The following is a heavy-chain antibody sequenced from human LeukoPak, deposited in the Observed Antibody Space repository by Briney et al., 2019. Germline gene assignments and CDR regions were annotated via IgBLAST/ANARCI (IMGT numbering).Heavy chain of an antibody. V-gene: IGHV3-23*01. J-gene: IGHJ4*02. CDR1: GLTFSSYA. CDR2: ISGSGGST. CDR3: AKEILPWGPGKDLDY. D-gene: IGHD3-3*01. Sequence: GGSLRLSCAASGLTFSSYALSWVRQAQGKGLEWVSAISGSGGSTYYADSVKGGFTISRDNSKNTLYLQMTTLRAEDTAVYYCAKEILPWGPGKDLDYWGQGTLVTVSS.